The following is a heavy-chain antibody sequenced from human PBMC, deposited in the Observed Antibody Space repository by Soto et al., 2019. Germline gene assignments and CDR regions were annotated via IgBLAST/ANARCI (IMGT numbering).Heavy chain of an antibody. J-gene: IGHJ6*02. D-gene: IGHD2-15*01. CDR2: INHSGST. Sequence: QVQLQQWGAGLLKPSETLSLTCAVYGGSFSGYYWGWIRQPPGKGLEWIGEINHSGSTNYNPSLKSRVTIAVDTSKDQFSLMLGSVTAADSAVYYCARGYCSGGSCYSYYYYGMDVWGQGTTVTVSS. V-gene: IGHV4-34*01. CDR1: GGSFSGYY. CDR3: ARGYCSGGSCYSYYYYGMDV.